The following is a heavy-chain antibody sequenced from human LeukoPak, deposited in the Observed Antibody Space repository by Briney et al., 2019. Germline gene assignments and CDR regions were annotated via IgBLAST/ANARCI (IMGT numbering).Heavy chain of an antibody. CDR2: ISGYNANT. V-gene: IGHV1-18*01. J-gene: IGHJ4*01. D-gene: IGHD4-17*01. CDR1: GYTFTTFG. CDR3: ARAGATVTTHFDY. Sequence: ASVKVSCKASGYTFTTFGISWVRQAPGQGLEWMGWISGYNANTNYAQKLQGRVTMTTDTSTSTAYMELWSLRSDDTAVYYCARAGATVTTHFDYWGHGTLVTVSS.